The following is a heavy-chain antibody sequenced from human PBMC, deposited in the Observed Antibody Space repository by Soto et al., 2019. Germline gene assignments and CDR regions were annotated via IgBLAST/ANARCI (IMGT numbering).Heavy chain of an antibody. CDR2: TRNKASSYTT. V-gene: IGHV3-72*01. J-gene: IGHJ4*02. CDR3: AREGSSSGPDYEY. D-gene: IGHD3-22*01. CDR1: GFSFSDYY. Sequence: EVQLVESGGGLVQPGGSLRLSCAASGFSFSDYYINWVRQAPGKGLEWVCRTRNKASSYTTDYAAFVKGRFTISRDDSKNLIYLQMNSLKTEDKAVYYCAREGSSSGPDYEYWGQGTLVTVSS.